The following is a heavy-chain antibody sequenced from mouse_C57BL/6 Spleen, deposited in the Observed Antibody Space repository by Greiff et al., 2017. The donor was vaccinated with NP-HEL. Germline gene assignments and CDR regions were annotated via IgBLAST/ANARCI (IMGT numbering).Heavy chain of an antibody. CDR1: GYSITSGYY. Sequence: VQLKESGPGLVKPSQSLSLTCSVTGYSITSGYYWNWIRQFPGNKLEWMGYISYDGSNNYNPSLKNRISITRDTSKNQFFLKLNSVTTEDTATYYCARGIYYDYDWYFDVWGTGTTVTVSS. CDR2: ISYDGSN. D-gene: IGHD2-4*01. CDR3: ARGIYYDYDWYFDV. V-gene: IGHV3-6*01. J-gene: IGHJ1*03.